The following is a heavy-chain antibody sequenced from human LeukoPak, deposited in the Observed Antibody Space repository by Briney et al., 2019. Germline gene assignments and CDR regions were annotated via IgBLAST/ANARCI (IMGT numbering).Heavy chain of an antibody. CDR3: ARDGGSRGVPLDC. J-gene: IGHJ4*02. CDR2: VRGSGSAT. D-gene: IGHD2-15*01. CDR1: GFTFSTYA. V-gene: IGHV3-23*01. Sequence: GGSLRLSCAASGFTFSTYAMTWVRQAPGKGLEWVSAVRGSGSATYYADSVEGRFTISRDNSNNMLYLQMTSLEVEDTALYFCARDGGSRGVPLDCWGQGTLVTVSS.